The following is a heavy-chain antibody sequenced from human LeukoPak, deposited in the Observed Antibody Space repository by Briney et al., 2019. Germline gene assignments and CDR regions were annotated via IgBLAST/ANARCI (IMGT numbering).Heavy chain of an antibody. J-gene: IGHJ4*02. V-gene: IGHV4-34*01. Sequence: PSETLSLTCAVYGGSFSGYYWSWIRQPPGKGLEWIGEINHSGSTNYNPSLKSRVTISVDTSKNQFSLKLSSVTAADTAVYYCARVKGTTAILSCFDYWGQGTLVTVSS. D-gene: IGHD1-7*01. CDR1: GGSFSGYY. CDR2: INHSGST. CDR3: ARVKGTTAILSCFDY.